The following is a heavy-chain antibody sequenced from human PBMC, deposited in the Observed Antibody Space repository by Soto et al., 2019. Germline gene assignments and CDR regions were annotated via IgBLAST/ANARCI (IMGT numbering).Heavy chain of an antibody. D-gene: IGHD3-3*01. CDR2: IYPSGSA. J-gene: IGHJ6*02. CDR1: GGSINSGGYS. CDR3: AREIFPYGMDV. V-gene: IGHV4-30-2*01. Sequence: TSQTLSLTCVVSGGSINSGGYSWSWIRQPPGSGLEWIGNIYPSGSANYSPSLKTRVTISVDRSMNQFSLNLGSVTAADTAVYYCAREIFPYGMDVWGPGTTVTVSS.